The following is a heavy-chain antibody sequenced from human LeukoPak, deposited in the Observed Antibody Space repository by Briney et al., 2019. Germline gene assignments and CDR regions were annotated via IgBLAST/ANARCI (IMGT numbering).Heavy chain of an antibody. CDR3: ARDLRGTMIVRERFDP. D-gene: IGHD3-22*01. Sequence: GGSLRLSCAASGFTFSDYYMSWIRQAPGKGLEWVSYISSSGSTIYYADSVKGRFTISRDNAKNSLYLQMNSLRAEDTGVYYCARDLRGTMIVRERFDPWGQGTLVTVSS. CDR2: ISSSGSTI. V-gene: IGHV3-11*01. CDR1: GFTFSDYY. J-gene: IGHJ5*02.